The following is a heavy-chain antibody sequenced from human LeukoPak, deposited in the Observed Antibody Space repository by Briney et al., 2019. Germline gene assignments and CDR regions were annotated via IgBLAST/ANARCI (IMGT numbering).Heavy chain of an antibody. J-gene: IGHJ3*02. Sequence: SETLSLTCIVSGDSISSYYWNWIRQPPGKGLEWIGYVYYSGSTKYNPSLKSRVTMSVDTSKKQFSLRLSSVTTADTAVYYCARATSITGDAFDIWGQGKMVTVSS. CDR3: ARATSITGDAFDI. D-gene: IGHD1-20*01. V-gene: IGHV4-59*01. CDR2: VYYSGST. CDR1: GDSISSYY.